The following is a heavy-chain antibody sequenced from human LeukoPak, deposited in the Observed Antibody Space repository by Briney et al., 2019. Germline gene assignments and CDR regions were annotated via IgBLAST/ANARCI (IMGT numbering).Heavy chain of an antibody. CDR1: GYKFRDYG. V-gene: IGHV1-18*01. J-gene: IGHJ4*02. CDR2: ISGYNGDT. D-gene: IGHD4-17*01. Sequence: ASVKVSCKASGYKFRDYGISWVRQPPGQGLEWMGWISGYNGDTNYAQSFQGRVTMTSDTSTSVAYLDLRSLGSGDTAVYYCARGPDYGDADFWGQGTLVTVSS. CDR3: ARGPDYGDADF.